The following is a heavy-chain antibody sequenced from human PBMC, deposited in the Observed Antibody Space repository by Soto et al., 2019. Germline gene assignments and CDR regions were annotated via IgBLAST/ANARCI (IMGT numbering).Heavy chain of an antibody. CDR2: VYYRGRS. J-gene: IGHJ4*02. CDR3: VRQRTTVITQAYFDY. D-gene: IGHD4-4*01. CDR1: GGSVTNSSYY. V-gene: IGHV4-39*01. Sequence: SETLSLTCTVSGGSVTNSSYYWGWIRQSPGKGLEWIGSVYYRGRSYSKSSVKSRVTISVDTSKNQFSLNLNSVTASDTAVYFCVRQRTTVITQAYFDYCGQGALVTVSS.